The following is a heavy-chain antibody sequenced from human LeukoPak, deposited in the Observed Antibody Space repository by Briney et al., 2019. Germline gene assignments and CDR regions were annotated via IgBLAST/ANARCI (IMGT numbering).Heavy chain of an antibody. V-gene: IGHV3-11*06. CDR3: ARARSGYDSLDY. J-gene: IGHJ4*02. CDR1: GFTVSSNY. Sequence: GGSLRLSCAASGFTVSSNYMSWIRQAPGKGLEWVSYISSSSSYTNYADSVKGRFTISRDNAKNSLYLQMNSLRAEDTAVYYCARARSGYDSLDYWGQGTLVTVSP. CDR2: ISSSSSYT. D-gene: IGHD5-12*01.